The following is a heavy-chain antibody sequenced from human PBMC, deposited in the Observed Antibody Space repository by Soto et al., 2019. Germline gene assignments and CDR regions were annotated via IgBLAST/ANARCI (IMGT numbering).Heavy chain of an antibody. Sequence: GESLKIFCKGSGYSFTNHWIAWVRQMPGKGLEWMVIIYPGDSDTRYTPSVQGQVTMSGDKSISAADVQWSSLKASDTAMYYCARLDDYGYTIDYWGQGSLVTVSS. CDR2: IYPGDSDT. J-gene: IGHJ4*02. CDR3: ARLDDYGYTIDY. D-gene: IGHD5-12*01. CDR1: GYSFTNHW. V-gene: IGHV5-51*01.